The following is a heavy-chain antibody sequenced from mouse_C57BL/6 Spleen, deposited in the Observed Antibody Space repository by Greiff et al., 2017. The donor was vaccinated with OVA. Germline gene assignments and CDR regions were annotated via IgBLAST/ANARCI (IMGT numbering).Heavy chain of an antibody. CDR3: AREGKTFGNYAYYAMDY. CDR2: IYPGDGDT. D-gene: IGHD2-1*01. CDR1: GYAFSSYW. V-gene: IGHV1-80*01. J-gene: IGHJ4*01. Sequence: QVQLQQSGAELVKPGASVKISCKASGYAFSSYWMNWVKQRPGKGLEWIGQIYPGDGDTNYNGKFKGKATLTADKSSSTAYMQLSSLTSEDSAVYFCAREGKTFGNYAYYAMDYWGQGTSVTVSS.